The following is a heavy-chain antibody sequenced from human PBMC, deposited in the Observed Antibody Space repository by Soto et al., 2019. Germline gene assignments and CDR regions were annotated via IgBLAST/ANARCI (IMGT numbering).Heavy chain of an antibody. CDR2: IVVGSGNT. V-gene: IGHV1-58*01. CDR1: GFTFTSSA. CDR3: ARDPNDYGGVASVQL. Sequence: ASVKVSCKASGFTFTSSAVQWVRQARGQRLEWIGWIVVGSGNTNYAQKFQGRVTITADKSTSTAYMELSSLRSEDTAVYYCARDPNDYGGVASVQLWGQGTRVTVSS. J-gene: IGHJ1*01. D-gene: IGHD4-17*01.